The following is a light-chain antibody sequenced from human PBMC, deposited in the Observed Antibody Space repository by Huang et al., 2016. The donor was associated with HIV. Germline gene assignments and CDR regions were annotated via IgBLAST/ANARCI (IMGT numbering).Light chain of an antibody. CDR3: NQYGTSPRT. J-gene: IGKJ1*01. CDR2: GTS. Sequence: EIVLTQSPGTLSLSPGVRATLSCRASQSVGSRDLAWYQQKPGQAPRLLLYGTSSRATGIPHRFSDSGSGTDFALTITRLEPEDVAVYYCNQYGTSPRTFGQGTKVEIK. V-gene: IGKV3-20*01. CDR1: QSVGSRD.